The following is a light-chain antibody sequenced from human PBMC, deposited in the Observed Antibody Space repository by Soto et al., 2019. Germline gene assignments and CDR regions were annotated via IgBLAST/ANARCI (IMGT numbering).Light chain of an antibody. Sequence: QSVLTHPPSASGTPGQRVTISCSGSISHIGSNTVNWHQQLPRTAPKLLIYSDNQRPSGVPDRFSGSKFGTSASLAISGLPSEDEADYYWAAWDDRLPGQMMFGGGTKVTGL. V-gene: IGLV1-44*01. J-gene: IGLJ3*02. CDR3: AAWDDRLPGQMM. CDR1: ISHIGSNT. CDR2: SDN.